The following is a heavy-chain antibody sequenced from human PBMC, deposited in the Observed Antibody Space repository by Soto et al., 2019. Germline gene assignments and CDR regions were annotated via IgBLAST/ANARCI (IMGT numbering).Heavy chain of an antibody. CDR1: GFTFSGSA. Sequence: EVQLVESGGGLVQPGGSLKLSCAAAGFTFSGSAMHWVRQASGKGLEWVGRSRSKCNNYATAYGASLKGRFTISRDDSKNTAYLQMNSLNTEATAVYYCSRQASDFWSGKPQYYMDVWVKGPTVTVSS. D-gene: IGHD3-3*01. CDR3: SRQASDFWSGKPQYYMDV. J-gene: IGHJ6*03. V-gene: IGHV3-73*01. CDR2: SRSKCNNYAT.